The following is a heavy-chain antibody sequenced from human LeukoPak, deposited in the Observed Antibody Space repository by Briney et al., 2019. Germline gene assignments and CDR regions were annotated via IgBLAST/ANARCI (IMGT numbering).Heavy chain of an antibody. CDR1: GGSFSGYY. J-gene: IGHJ4*02. CDR2: INHSEST. V-gene: IGHV4-34*01. CDR3: ARVYYDFWSGYPISGFDY. D-gene: IGHD3-3*01. Sequence: KTSETLSLTCAVYGGSFSGYYWSWIRQPPGKGLEWIGEINHSESTNYNPSLKSRVTISVDTSKNQFSLKLSSVTAADTAVYYCARVYYDFWSGYPISGFDYWGQGTLVTVSS.